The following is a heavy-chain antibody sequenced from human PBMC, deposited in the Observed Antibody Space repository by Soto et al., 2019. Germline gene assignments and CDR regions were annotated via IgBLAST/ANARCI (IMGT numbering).Heavy chain of an antibody. Sequence: QVQLVQSGAEVKKPGSSVKVSCKASGGTFSSYTISWVRQAPGQGLEWMGRIIPILGIANYAQKFQGRVTITADKSTSTAYMELSSLRSEDTAVHYCARAEYQLLRFAGFGGGFDPWGQGTLVSVSS. CDR2: IIPILGIA. CDR3: ARAEYQLLRFAGFGGGFDP. V-gene: IGHV1-69*02. D-gene: IGHD2-2*01. CDR1: GGTFSSYT. J-gene: IGHJ5*02.